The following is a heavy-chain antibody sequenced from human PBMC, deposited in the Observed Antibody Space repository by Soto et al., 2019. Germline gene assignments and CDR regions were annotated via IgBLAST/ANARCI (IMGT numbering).Heavy chain of an antibody. J-gene: IGHJ5*02. CDR3: AKGGSAALIAPSGRDNWFDP. Sequence: PGGSLRLSCAGSGFTFRSYAMTWVRQAPGKGLEWVSTVSGDTGNTHYADSVKGRFTISRDNSKNTLYLQTNSRRPEDTAVYYCAKGGSAALIAPSGRDNWFDPWGQGTLVTASS. CDR1: GFTFRSYA. D-gene: IGHD6-13*01. CDR2: VSGDTGNT. V-gene: IGHV3-23*01.